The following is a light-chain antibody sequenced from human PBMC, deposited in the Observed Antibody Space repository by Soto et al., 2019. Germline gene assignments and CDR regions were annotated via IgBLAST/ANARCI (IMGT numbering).Light chain of an antibody. Sequence: DIQMTQSPSSLSASVGDRVTITCQASQDISNYLNWYQQKPGKAPKLLIYDASNLETGVPSRFSGSGSGTDFTFTISSLQPEDIATYYCLQYDNLPQYTFGQGTKLEIK. CDR3: LQYDNLPQYT. CDR1: QDISNY. J-gene: IGKJ2*01. CDR2: DAS. V-gene: IGKV1-33*01.